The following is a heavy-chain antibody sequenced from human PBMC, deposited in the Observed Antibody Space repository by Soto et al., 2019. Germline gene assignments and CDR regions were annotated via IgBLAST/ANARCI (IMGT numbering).Heavy chain of an antibody. V-gene: IGHV3-23*01. Sequence: GGSLRLSCAASGFTFSSYAMSWVRQAPGKGLEWVSAISGSGGSTYYADSVKGRFTISRDNSKNTLYLQMNSLRAEDTAVYYCAKDSIVVVPAASSGYYYYYYMDVWGKGTTVTVSS. J-gene: IGHJ6*03. CDR3: AKDSIVVVPAASSGYYYYYYMDV. D-gene: IGHD2-2*01. CDR1: GFTFSSYA. CDR2: ISGSGGST.